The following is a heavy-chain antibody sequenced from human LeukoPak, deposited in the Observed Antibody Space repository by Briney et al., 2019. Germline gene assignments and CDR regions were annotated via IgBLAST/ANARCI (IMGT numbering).Heavy chain of an antibody. D-gene: IGHD2-15*01. CDR2: IKEDGGEI. Sequence: GGPLTLPCAASGIPHRRSWTSGVPEAPGKALEWVAFIKEDGGEIYYVDSVKGRFTISRDNAENSLYLQMNSLRAEDTAVYYCARDRGGRSGLDDWGQGTLVTVSS. CDR3: ARDRGGRSGLDD. CDR1: GIPHRRSW. V-gene: IGHV3-7*04. J-gene: IGHJ4*02.